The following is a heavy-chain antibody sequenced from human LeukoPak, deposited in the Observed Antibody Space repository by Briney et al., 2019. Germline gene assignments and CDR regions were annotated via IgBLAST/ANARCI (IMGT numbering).Heavy chain of an antibody. Sequence: ASVKVSCKASGYTFTSYGISWVRQAPGQGLEWMGWISAYNGNTNYAQKLQGGVTMTTDTSTSTAYMELRSLRSDDTAVYYCATSGYCSSTSCYEGWFDPWGQGTLVTVSS. CDR1: GYTFTSYG. CDR2: ISAYNGNT. V-gene: IGHV1-18*01. CDR3: ATSGYCSSTSCYEGWFDP. D-gene: IGHD2-2*03. J-gene: IGHJ5*02.